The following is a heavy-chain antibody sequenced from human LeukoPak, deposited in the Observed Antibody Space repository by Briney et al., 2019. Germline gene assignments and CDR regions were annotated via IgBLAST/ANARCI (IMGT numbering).Heavy chain of an antibody. CDR2: ISGSGGST. CDR3: AKDRDDYVWGSYLGAFDI. J-gene: IGHJ3*02. Sequence: GGSLRLSCAASGFTFSSYAMSWVRQAPGKGLEWVSLISGSGGSTYYADSVKGRFTISRDNSKNTLYLRMNSLRAEDTAVFYCAKDRDDYVWGSYLGAFDIWGQGKRVTVSS. D-gene: IGHD3-16*01. CDR1: GFTFSSYA. V-gene: IGHV3-23*01.